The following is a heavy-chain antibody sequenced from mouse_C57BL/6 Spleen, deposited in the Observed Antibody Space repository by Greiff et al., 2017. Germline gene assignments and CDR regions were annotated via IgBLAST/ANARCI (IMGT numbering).Heavy chain of an antibody. Sequence: VQLQQPGAELVKPGASVKVSCKASGYTFTSYWMHWVKQRPGQGLEWIGRFHPSDSDTNYNQKFKGKATLTVAKSSSTAYMQLSRLTSEDSAVYYCANYGSSVDAMDYWGQGTSVTVSS. D-gene: IGHD1-1*01. V-gene: IGHV1-74*01. J-gene: IGHJ4*01. CDR3: ANYGSSVDAMDY. CDR1: GYTFTSYW. CDR2: FHPSDSDT.